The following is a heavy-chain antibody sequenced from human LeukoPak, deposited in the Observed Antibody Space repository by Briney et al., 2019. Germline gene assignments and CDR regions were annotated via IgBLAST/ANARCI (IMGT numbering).Heavy chain of an antibody. CDR1: GGTFSSYA. D-gene: IGHD2-2*01. CDR2: IIPILGIA. V-gene: IGHV1-69*04. Sequence: GASVKVTCKASGGTFSSYAISWVRQAPGQGLEWMGRIIPILGIANYAQKVQGRVTMTTDTSTSTAYLEVRSLRFDDTAVYYCARDKRVIPAALHYYYGMDVWGQGTTVTVSS. J-gene: IGHJ6*02. CDR3: ARDKRVIPAALHYYYGMDV.